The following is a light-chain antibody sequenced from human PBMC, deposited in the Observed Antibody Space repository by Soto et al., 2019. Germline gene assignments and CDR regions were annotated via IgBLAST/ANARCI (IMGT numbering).Light chain of an antibody. CDR2: GAF. Sequence: DIQMTQSPSSLSASVGDRVTITCRASQSISNYLIWYQQKAGKAPQLLIYGAFSLQSGVPSRFSGSGSGTDFTLTISRLEPEDFAVYYCRQYGRSLGFAFGGGTKVDIK. CDR3: RQYGRSLGFA. V-gene: IGKV1-39*01. CDR1: QSISNY. J-gene: IGKJ4*01.